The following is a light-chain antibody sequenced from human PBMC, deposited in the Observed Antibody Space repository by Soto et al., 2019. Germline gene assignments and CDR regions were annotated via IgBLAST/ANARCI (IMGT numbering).Light chain of an antibody. CDR3: QKYGNSPFT. Sequence: EIVLTQSPGTLSLSPGERAALSCRASQSISSSYLAWYQQKPGQAPRLLIYGASSRATGIPDMFSGSGSGTDFTLTISRLEPEDFAVYYCQKYGNSPFTFGPGTKVDIK. V-gene: IGKV3-20*01. CDR2: GAS. J-gene: IGKJ3*01. CDR1: QSISSSY.